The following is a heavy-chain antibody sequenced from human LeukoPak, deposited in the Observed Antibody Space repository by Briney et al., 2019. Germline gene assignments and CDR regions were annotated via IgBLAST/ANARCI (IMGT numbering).Heavy chain of an antibody. CDR2: INAGNGNT. V-gene: IGHV1-3*01. CDR1: GYTFTNYA. CDR3: ARQYYYGSGSYCYFDY. Sequence: ASVKVSCKASGYTFTNYAMHWVRQAPGQRLEWMAWINAGNGNTKNSQKFQGRLTITRDTSASTAYMELSRLRSEDTAVYYCARQYYYGSGSYCYFDYWGQGTLVTVSS. D-gene: IGHD3-10*01. J-gene: IGHJ4*02.